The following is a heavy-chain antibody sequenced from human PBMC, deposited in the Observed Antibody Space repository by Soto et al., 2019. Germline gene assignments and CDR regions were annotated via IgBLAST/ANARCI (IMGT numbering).Heavy chain of an antibody. CDR2: IIPIFGTA. J-gene: IGHJ4*02. V-gene: IGHV1-69*13. CDR3: ASYYYDSSGYYYALFDY. D-gene: IGHD3-22*01. Sequence: GASVKVSCKASGGTFSSYAISWVRQAPGQGLEWMGGIIPIFGTANYAQKFQGRVTITADESTSTAYMGLSSLRSEDTAVYYCASYYYDSSGYYYALFDYWGQGTLVTVSS. CDR1: GGTFSSYA.